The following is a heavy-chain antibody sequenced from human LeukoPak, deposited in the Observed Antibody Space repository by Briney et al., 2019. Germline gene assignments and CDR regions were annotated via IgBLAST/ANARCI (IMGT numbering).Heavy chain of an antibody. J-gene: IGHJ4*02. CDR3: ARDRDYFDY. V-gene: IGHV7-4-1*02. CDR1: GYTFTHYA. CDR2: ITTDTGNP. Sequence: GASVKVSCKASGYTFTHYAMNWVRQAPGLGLEWMGWITTDTGNPTYAQGFTGRFVFSLDTSVSTAYLQISSLKAEDTAVYYCARDRDYFDYWGQGTLVTVSS.